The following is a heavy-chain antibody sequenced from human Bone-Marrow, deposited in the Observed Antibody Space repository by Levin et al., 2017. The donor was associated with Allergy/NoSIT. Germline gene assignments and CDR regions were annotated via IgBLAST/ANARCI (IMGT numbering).Heavy chain of an antibody. V-gene: IGHV4-4*02. CDR1: GVSISGTNW. Sequence: PSQTLSLTCDVSGVSISGTNWWSWVRQPPGKGLQWVGQIYHSGTTNYNPSLESRLTISVDTAKNHFSLTLTSVTAADTAFYYCAREAGYDRNWFDLWGQGTLVTVSS. J-gene: IGHJ5*02. CDR3: AREAGYDRNWFDL. D-gene: IGHD3-9*01. CDR2: IYHSGTT.